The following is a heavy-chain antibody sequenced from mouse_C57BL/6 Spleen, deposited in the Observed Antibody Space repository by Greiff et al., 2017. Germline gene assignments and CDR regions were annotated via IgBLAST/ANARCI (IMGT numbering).Heavy chain of an antibody. Sequence: VKQRPGQGLEWIGNIYPSDSETHYNQKFKDKATLTVDKSSSTAYMQLSSLTSEDSAVYYCASSDGYSYFDYWGQGTTLTVSS. CDR2: IYPSDSET. CDR3: ASSDGYSYFDY. V-gene: IGHV1-61*01. J-gene: IGHJ2*01. D-gene: IGHD2-3*01.